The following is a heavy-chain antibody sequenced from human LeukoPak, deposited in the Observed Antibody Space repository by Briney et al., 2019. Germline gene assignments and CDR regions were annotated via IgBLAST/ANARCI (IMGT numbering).Heavy chain of an antibody. Sequence: SETLSLTCTVSGGSISSYYWSWIRQPPGKGLEWIGYIYYSGSTNYNPSLKSRVTISVDTSKDQFSLKLSSVTAADTAVYYCAGYLVGANYYFDYWGQGTLVTVSS. CDR3: AGYLVGANYYFDY. V-gene: IGHV4-59*01. J-gene: IGHJ4*02. CDR1: GGSISSYY. D-gene: IGHD1-26*01. CDR2: IYYSGST.